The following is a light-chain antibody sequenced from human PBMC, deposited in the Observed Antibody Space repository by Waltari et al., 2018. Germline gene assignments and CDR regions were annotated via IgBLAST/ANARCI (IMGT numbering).Light chain of an antibody. Sequence: EVVLTQSPGTLSLSPGERATLSCRASQSVSRALAWYQQKPGQAPRLIIYGASIRATGIPDRFSGSGCGTDFSLTISRLEPADSAMYYCQHYVRLPATFGQGTKVEIK. CDR3: QHYVRLPAT. J-gene: IGKJ1*01. CDR2: GAS. V-gene: IGKV3-20*01. CDR1: QSVSRA.